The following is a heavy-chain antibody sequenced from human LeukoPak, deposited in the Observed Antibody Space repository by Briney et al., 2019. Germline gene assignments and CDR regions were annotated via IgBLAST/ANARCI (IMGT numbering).Heavy chain of an antibody. CDR3: AGYSGSYFEFDC. CDR2: IYYSGST. D-gene: IGHD1-26*01. J-gene: IGHJ4*02. V-gene: IGHV4-39*07. CDR1: GGSISSSSYY. Sequence: SETLSLTCTVSGGSISSSSYYWGWIRQPPGKGLEWIGSIYYSGSTYYNPSLKSQVTISVDTSKNQFSLKLSSVTAADTAVYYCAGYSGSYFEFDCWGQGTLVTVSS.